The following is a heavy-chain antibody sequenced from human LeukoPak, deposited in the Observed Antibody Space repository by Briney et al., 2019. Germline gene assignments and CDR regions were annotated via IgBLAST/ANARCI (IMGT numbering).Heavy chain of an antibody. CDR1: GFTFSSYG. V-gene: IGHV3-30*18. CDR3: ANSDGDYPYYFDY. CDR2: ISYDGSNK. J-gene: IGHJ4*02. Sequence: GGSLRLSCAASGFTFSSYGMHWVRQAPGKGLEWVAVISYDGSNKYYADPVKGRFTISRDNSKNTLYLQMNSLRAEDTAVYYCANSDGDYPYYFDYWGQGTLVTVSS. D-gene: IGHD4-17*01.